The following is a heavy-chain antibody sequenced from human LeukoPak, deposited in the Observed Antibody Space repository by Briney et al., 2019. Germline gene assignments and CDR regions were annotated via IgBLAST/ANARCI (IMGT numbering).Heavy chain of an antibody. CDR2: MNPNSGNT. D-gene: IGHD6-6*01. V-gene: IGHV1-8*01. CDR3: ARDMYSSSSMDWFDP. J-gene: IGHJ5*02. Sequence: ASVKVSCKASGYTFTSYDINWVRQATGQGLEWMGWMNPNSGNTGYAQKFQGRVTMTKNTSISTAHMELSSLRSEDTAVYYCARDMYSSSSMDWFDPWGQGTLVTVSS. CDR1: GYTFTSYD.